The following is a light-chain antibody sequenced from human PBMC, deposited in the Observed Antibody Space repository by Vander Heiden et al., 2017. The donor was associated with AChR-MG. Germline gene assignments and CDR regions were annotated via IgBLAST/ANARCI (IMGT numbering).Light chain of an antibody. CDR2: DAS. CDR3: QQRGNWPSLT. Sequence: DIVLTQSPPTLSVSPGERATLSCRASQSVSHYLAWYQQRPGQAPRLLIYDASIRATGIPARFSGSWSGTHFTLTISSLEPEDSAVYYCQQRGNWPSLTFGGGTKVEI. J-gene: IGKJ4*02. CDR1: QSVSHY. V-gene: IGKV3-11*01.